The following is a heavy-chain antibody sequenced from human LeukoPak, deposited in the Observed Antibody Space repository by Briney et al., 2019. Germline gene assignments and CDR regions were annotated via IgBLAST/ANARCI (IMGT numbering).Heavy chain of an antibody. CDR3: ASGRLNYFYAMVI. Sequence: GGSLRLSCAASGFTFSRNGMHWVRQAPGKGLEWVAVIWYDGSNKYYADSVKGRFTISRDNSKNTLYLQMNSPRAEDTAVYYCASGRLNYFYAMVIWGQGTTVTVSS. J-gene: IGHJ6*02. CDR1: GFTFSRNG. V-gene: IGHV3-33*01. CDR2: IWYDGSNK.